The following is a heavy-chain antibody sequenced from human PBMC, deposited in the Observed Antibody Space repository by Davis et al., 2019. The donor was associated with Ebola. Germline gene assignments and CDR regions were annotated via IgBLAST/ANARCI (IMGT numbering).Heavy chain of an antibody. CDR2: INPITGGT. J-gene: IGHJ3*02. CDR3: AREGGRYYDISGYVFDI. Sequence: ASVTVSCPASGYRFTSCYMHWVRQAPGQGLEWMGIINPITGGTSYAQNFQVRVNMTRDTSTSTVYMELSSLRSEDKAVYYCAREGGRYYDISGYVFDIWGQGTMVKVSS. CDR1: GYRFTSCY. V-gene: IGHV1-46*01. D-gene: IGHD3-22*01.